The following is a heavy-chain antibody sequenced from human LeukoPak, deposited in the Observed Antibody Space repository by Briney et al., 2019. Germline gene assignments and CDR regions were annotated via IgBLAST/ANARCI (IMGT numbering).Heavy chain of an antibody. V-gene: IGHV3-23*01. Sequence: GGSLRLSCAASGFTFSNYAMSWVRQAPGKGLEWVSAISGSDGRTYYADSVKGRFTTSRDNSKNTLYLQMSSLRAEDTAVYYCAKDPRPFDAFDIWGQGTMVTVSS. CDR3: AKDPRPFDAFDI. CDR1: GFTFSNYA. J-gene: IGHJ3*02. CDR2: ISGSDGRT.